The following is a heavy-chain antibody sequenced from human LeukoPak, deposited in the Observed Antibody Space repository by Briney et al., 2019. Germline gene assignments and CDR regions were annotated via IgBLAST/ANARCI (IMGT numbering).Heavy chain of an antibody. J-gene: IGHJ6*03. CDR3: ARGMVRGVISFGYYYMDV. V-gene: IGHV3-48*03. Sequence: GGSLRLSCATSGFTFSNYEMNWVRQAPGKGLEWISYLATSGSTKHYADSVKGRFTISRDNAKNSLFLQMNRLRAEDTAVYYCARGMVRGVISFGYYYMDVWGKGTTVTVSS. CDR2: LATSGSTK. CDR1: GFTFSNYE. D-gene: IGHD3-10*01.